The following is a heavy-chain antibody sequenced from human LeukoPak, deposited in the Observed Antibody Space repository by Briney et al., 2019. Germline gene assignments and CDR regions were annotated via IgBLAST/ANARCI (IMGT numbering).Heavy chain of an antibody. CDR3: MRMLDYGTLPRPLFSN. J-gene: IGHJ4*02. D-gene: IGHD4-17*01. V-gene: IGHV4-30-4*08. Sequence: PSQTLSLTCTVSGGSISSGDYYWSWIRQPPGKGLEWIWYIYYSGSTYYNPSLKSRVTISVDTSKNQFSLKLSSVTDPDTTVYYRMRMLDYGTLPRPLFSNWGQRTLVTVSS. CDR2: IYYSGST. CDR1: GGSISSGDYY.